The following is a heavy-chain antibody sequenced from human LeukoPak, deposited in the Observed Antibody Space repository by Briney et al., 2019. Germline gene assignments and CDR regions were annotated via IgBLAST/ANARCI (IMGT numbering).Heavy chain of an antibody. CDR3: ARCKKNNYVSSGYHGDWFDP. Sequence: SETLCLTCAVYGGSFSGYYWSWIRQPPGKGLEWIGEINHSGSTNYNPSLKSRVTISVDTSKNQFSLKLSSVTAADTAVYYCARCKKNNYVSSGYHGDWFDPWGQGTLVTVSS. D-gene: IGHD3-22*01. CDR1: GGSFSGYY. V-gene: IGHV4-34*01. CDR2: INHSGST. J-gene: IGHJ5*02.